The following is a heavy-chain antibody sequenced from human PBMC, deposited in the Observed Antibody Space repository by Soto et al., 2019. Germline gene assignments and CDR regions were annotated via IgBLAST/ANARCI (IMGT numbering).Heavy chain of an antibody. J-gene: IGHJ6*02. D-gene: IGHD3-3*01. Sequence: GASVKVSCKASGYIFTGYHMHWVRQAPGQGLEWMGWINPNSGGTKYAQKFQGRVTMTRDTSISTAYMELSSLRSEDTAVYYCARDPTYDFWSGYPAGDYYYGMDVWGQGTTVTVSS. CDR1: GYIFTGYH. V-gene: IGHV1-2*02. CDR2: INPNSGGT. CDR3: ARDPTYDFWSGYPAGDYYYGMDV.